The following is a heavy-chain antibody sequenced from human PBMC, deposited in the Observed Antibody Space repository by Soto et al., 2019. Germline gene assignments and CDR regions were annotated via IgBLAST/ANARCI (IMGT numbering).Heavy chain of an antibody. V-gene: IGHV2-70*01. Sequence: SGPTLVNPTQTLTLTCTFSGFSLITTGMCVSRIRQPPGKALEWLALIDWADDKYYSTSLKTRLTISKDTSKNQVVLTMTNVEPVDTATYFCSRAVGGFTYGYPDYWGQGTLVTVSS. CDR2: IDWADDK. D-gene: IGHD5-18*01. CDR3: SRAVGGFTYGYPDY. J-gene: IGHJ4*02. CDR1: GFSLITTGMC.